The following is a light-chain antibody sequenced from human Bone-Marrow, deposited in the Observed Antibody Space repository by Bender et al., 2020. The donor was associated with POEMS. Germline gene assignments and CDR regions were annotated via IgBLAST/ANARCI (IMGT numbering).Light chain of an antibody. CDR2: EDT. Sequence: PGQSITVSCTGTSSDVGSYKLVSWYQQHPGKAPKLMIYEDTERPSGVSTRFSGSKSGNTASLTISGLQAEDEGDYYCCSYAGSFVAFGGGTKLTVL. CDR3: CSYAGSFVA. V-gene: IGLV2-23*01. CDR1: SSDVGSYKL. J-gene: IGLJ2*01.